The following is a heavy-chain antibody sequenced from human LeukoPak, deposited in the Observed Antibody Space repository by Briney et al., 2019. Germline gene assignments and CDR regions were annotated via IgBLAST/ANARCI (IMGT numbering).Heavy chain of an antibody. CDR1: GGSFSGYY. Sequence: SETLSLTCAVYGGSFSGYYWSWIRQPPGKGLEWIGYIYFSGSTTYNPSLKSRVTISVDSSKNQFSLKLSSVTAADTAVYYCARGGSYGPPNFDYWGQGTLVTVSS. CDR2: IYFSGST. J-gene: IGHJ4*02. D-gene: IGHD3-16*01. V-gene: IGHV4-59*13. CDR3: ARGGSYGPPNFDY.